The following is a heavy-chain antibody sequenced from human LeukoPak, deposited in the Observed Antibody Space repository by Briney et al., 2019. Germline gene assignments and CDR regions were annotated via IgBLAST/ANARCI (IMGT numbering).Heavy chain of an antibody. J-gene: IGHJ6*03. Sequence: SETLSLTCTVSGGSISSYYWSWIRQPPGKGLEWIGYIYYSGSTNYNPSLKSRVTISVDTSKNQFSLKLSSVTAADTAVYYCSRAMSSSAPIYYCCYYMDVWGKGTTVTVSS. CDR1: GGSISSYY. CDR2: IYYSGST. V-gene: IGHV4-59*01. D-gene: IGHD6-6*01. CDR3: SRAMSSSAPIYYCCYYMDV.